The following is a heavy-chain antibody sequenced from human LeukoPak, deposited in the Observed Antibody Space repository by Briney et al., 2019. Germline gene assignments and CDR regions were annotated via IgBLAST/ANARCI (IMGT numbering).Heavy chain of an antibody. Sequence: SVKVSCKASGGTFSSYAITWVRQAPGQGLEWMGGIIPLFGTANYAQNFQGRVTITTSESPSTAYMALTSLRSEDTAVYYCARSLVVAKGFDYWGQGTLVTVSS. CDR2: IIPLFGTA. J-gene: IGHJ4*02. D-gene: IGHD2-21*01. CDR1: GGTFSSYA. CDR3: ARSLVVAKGFDY. V-gene: IGHV1-69*05.